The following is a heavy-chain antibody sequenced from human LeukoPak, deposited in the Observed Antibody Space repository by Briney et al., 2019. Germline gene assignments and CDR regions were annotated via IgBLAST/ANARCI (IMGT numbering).Heavy chain of an antibody. V-gene: IGHV3-64*01. J-gene: IGHJ3*02. CDR2: ISSNGGST. D-gene: IGHD3-22*01. Sequence: GGSLRLSCAASGFTFSNYAMHWVRQAPGKGLEYVSAISSNGGSTYYANSMKGRFTISRDNSKNTLYLQMNSLRAEDAAVYYCAKFQGFYYDTRDAFDIWGQGTVVTVSS. CDR1: GFTFSNYA. CDR3: AKFQGFYYDTRDAFDI.